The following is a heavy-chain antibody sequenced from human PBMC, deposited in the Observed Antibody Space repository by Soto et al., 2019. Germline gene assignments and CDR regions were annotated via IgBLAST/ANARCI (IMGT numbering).Heavy chain of an antibody. CDR2: INPNGGSP. J-gene: IGHJ4*02. D-gene: IGHD3-10*01. Sequence: QVQLVQSGAEVRKPGASVKVSCKASGFTFIDYYFHWVRQAPGQGLEWMAIINPNGGSPTYAQLFQGRGTVTSYTATSTVFMELSSLRSNDTAVYYCAREDLILRGAPDYWGQGTLVSVSS. CDR3: AREDLILRGAPDY. CDR1: GFTFIDYY. V-gene: IGHV1-46*01.